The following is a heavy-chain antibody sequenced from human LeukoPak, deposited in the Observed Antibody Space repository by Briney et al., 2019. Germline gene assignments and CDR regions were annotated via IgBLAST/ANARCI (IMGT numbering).Heavy chain of an antibody. Sequence: GGSLRLSCAASGFTFSNFAVHWVRQASGKGLEWVAFISYDGSTKYYADSVKGRFTISRDNSKNTLYLQMNSLRTEDTAVYYCARRSRDGWYFDYWGQGTLVTVSS. D-gene: IGHD5-24*01. CDR1: GFTFSNFA. CDR2: ISYDGSTK. CDR3: ARRSRDGWYFDY. J-gene: IGHJ4*02. V-gene: IGHV3-30*04.